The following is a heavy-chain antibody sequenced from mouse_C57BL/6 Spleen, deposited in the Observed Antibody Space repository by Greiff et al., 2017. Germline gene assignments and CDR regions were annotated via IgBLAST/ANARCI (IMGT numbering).Heavy chain of an antibody. D-gene: IGHD2-4*01. J-gene: IGHJ2*01. CDR1: GYTFTDYN. Sequence: EVQGVESGPELVKPGASVKMSCKASGYTFTDYNMHWVKQSHGKSLEWIGYINPNNGGTSYNQKFKGKATLTVNKSSSTAYMELRSLTSEDSAVYYCARFYDDYEGGLFDDWGQGTTLTVSS. CDR2: INPNNGGT. V-gene: IGHV1-22*01. CDR3: ARFYDDYEGGLFDD.